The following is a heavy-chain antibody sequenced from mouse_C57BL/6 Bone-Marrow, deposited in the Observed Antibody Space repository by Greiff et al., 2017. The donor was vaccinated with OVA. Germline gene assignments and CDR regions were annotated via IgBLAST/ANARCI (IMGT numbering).Heavy chain of an antibody. J-gene: IGHJ4*01. CDR3: AREVRMDY. CDR2: ISDGGSYT. CDR1: GFTFSSYA. Sequence: DVMLVESGGGLVKPGGSLKLSCAASGFTFSSYAMSWVRQTPEKRLEWVATISDGGSYTYYPDNVKGRFTISRDNAKNNLYLQMSHLKSEDTAMYYCAREVRMDYWGQGTSVTVSS. V-gene: IGHV5-4*01. D-gene: IGHD2-2*01.